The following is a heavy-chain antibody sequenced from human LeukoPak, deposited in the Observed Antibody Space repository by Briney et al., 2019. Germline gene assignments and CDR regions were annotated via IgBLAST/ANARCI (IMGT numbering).Heavy chain of an antibody. CDR2: IYYSGST. CDR1: GGSISSYY. Sequence: KSSETLSLTCTVSGGSISSYYWSWIRQPPGKGLEWIGYIYYSGSTNYNPSLKSRVTISVDTSKNQFSLKLSSVTAADTAVYYCARRPIVVVTDAFDIWGQGTMVTVSS. CDR3: ARRPIVVVTDAFDI. V-gene: IGHV4-59*01. D-gene: IGHD3-22*01. J-gene: IGHJ3*02.